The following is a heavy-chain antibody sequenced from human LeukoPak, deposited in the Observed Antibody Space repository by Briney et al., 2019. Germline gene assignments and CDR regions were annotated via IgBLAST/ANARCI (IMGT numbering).Heavy chain of an antibody. CDR1: GYTFTIYY. CDR3: ARDSGMVRGTVDY. J-gene: IGHJ4*02. CDR2: INPSGGST. D-gene: IGHD3-10*01. V-gene: IGHV1-46*01. Sequence: ASVTVSCSSSGYTFTIYYMYWVRQAPGQGLEWMGIINPSGGSTSYPQPFQGRVTMPRDTSTSPVYMELSSLRSEDTAVYYCARDSGMVRGTVDYWGQGTLVTVSS.